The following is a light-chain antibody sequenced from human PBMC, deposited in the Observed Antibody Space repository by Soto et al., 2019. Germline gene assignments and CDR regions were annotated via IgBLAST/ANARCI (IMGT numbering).Light chain of an antibody. CDR1: QSVTGSY. J-gene: IGKJ1*01. CDR2: GAS. V-gene: IGKV3-20*01. Sequence: EIVLTQSPGTLSLSPGERATLSCWASQSVTGSYLAWYQQKPGQAPRLLIYGASSRATGIPDRFSGSESGTDFTLTIARLEPEDFAVYYCQQYGGSPRTFGQGTKVE. CDR3: QQYGGSPRT.